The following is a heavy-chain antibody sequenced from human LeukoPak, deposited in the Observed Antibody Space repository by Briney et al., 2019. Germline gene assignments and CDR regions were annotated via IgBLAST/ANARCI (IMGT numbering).Heavy chain of an antibody. CDR1: DYTFTSYG. CDR3: AREDYYDSGSNDY. V-gene: IGHV1-8*03. J-gene: IGHJ4*02. D-gene: IGHD3-22*01. CDR2: INPNSGIT. Sequence: GASVKVSCKASDYTFTSYGISWVRQATGQGLEWMGWINPNSGITVYAQKFQGRVTITRNPSISTAYMELSSLRSEDTAVYYCAREDYYDSGSNDYWGQGTLVTVSS.